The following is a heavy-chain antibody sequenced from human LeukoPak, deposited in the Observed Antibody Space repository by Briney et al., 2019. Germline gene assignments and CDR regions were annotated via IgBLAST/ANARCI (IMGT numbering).Heavy chain of an antibody. CDR3: ARGVNWIDP. CDR1: GGSFSGYY. CDR2: INHSGST. Sequence: SETLSLTCAVYGGSFSGYYWSWIRQPPGKGLEWIGEINHSGSTNYNPSLKSRVTISVDTSKNQFSLKLSSVTAADTAVYFCARGVNWIDPWGQGTLVTVSS. V-gene: IGHV4-34*01. J-gene: IGHJ5*02.